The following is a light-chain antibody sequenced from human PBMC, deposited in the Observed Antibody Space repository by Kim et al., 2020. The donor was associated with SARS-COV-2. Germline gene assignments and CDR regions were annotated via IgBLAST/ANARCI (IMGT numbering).Light chain of an antibody. CDR2: QDT. CDR1: KMGERF. Sequence: SYELTQPPSVSVSPGQTATISCSGDKMGERFASWYQQKSGQSPILVIYQDTKRPSGIPERFSGSSSGDTATLTISGTQAMDEADYYCQAWDINTVVFGGG. V-gene: IGLV3-1*01. CDR3: QAWDINTVV. J-gene: IGLJ3*02.